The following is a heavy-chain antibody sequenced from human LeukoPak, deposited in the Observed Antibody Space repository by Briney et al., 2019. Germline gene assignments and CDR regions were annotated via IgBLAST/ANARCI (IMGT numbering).Heavy chain of an antibody. CDR2: VYFTGRT. CDR3: ARSPQLWTRYYYYYYMDV. CDR1: GASIGSHY. Sequence: SETLSLTCSVSGASIGSHYWSWIRQPPGKGLEWIGYVYFTGRTNYNPFLKSRVTISVDSHNKQFSLELRSVTAADTAVYFCARSPQLWTRYYYYYYMDVWGKGTTVTISS. V-gene: IGHV4-59*11. D-gene: IGHD5-18*01. J-gene: IGHJ6*03.